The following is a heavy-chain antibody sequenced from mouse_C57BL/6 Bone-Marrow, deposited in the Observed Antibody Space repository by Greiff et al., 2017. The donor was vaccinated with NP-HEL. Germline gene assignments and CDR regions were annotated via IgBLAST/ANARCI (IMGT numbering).Heavy chain of an antibody. CDR2: INPNNGGT. V-gene: IGHV1-26*01. CDR3: ARSYDYDYFDY. J-gene: IGHJ2*01. CDR1: GYTFTDYY. D-gene: IGHD2-4*01. Sequence: EVQLQQSGPELVKPGASVKISCQASGYTFTDYYMNWVKQSHGKSLEWIGDINPNNGGTSYNQKFKGKATLTVDKSSSTAYMELRSLTSEDSAVYYCARSYDYDYFDYWGQGTTLTVSS.